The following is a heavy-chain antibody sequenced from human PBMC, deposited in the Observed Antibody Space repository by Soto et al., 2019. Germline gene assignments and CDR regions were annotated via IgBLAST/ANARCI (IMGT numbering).Heavy chain of an antibody. Sequence: GGSLRLSCAASGFTFSSYAMHWVRQAPGKGLEWVAVISYDGSNKYYADSVKGRFTISRDNSKNTLYLQMNSLRAEDTAVYYCARETEPGWGLYYYGMDVWGQGTTVTVSS. D-gene: IGHD3-16*01. V-gene: IGHV3-30-3*01. CDR1: GFTFSSYA. CDR3: ARETEPGWGLYYYGMDV. J-gene: IGHJ6*02. CDR2: ISYDGSNK.